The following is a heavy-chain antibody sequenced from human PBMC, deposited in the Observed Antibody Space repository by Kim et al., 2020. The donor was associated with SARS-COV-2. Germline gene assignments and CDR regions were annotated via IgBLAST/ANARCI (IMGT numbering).Heavy chain of an antibody. D-gene: IGHD4-17*01. J-gene: IGHJ6*02. V-gene: IGHV3-23*01. CDR1: GFTFSNYG. Sequence: GGSLRLSCTASGFTFSNYGMSWVRQAPGKGLEWVSSISGSGGITYYTDSVKGRFTISRDNSKNTLYLQMNSLRVEDTAVYYCAKDLDYSDYVGGGALDYGMDVWGQGTTVTVSS. CDR2: ISGSGGIT. CDR3: AKDLDYSDYVGGGALDYGMDV.